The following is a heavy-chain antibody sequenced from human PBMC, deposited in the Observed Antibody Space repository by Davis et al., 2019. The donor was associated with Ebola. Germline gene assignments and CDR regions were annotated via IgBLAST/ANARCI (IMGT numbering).Heavy chain of an antibody. Sequence: GESLKISCATSGFSFSAYAMSWVRLAPGKGLEWVSTFSAVTTYYADSVKGRFTISRDNSKNTLSLQMNSLRAEDTAVYYCAKALYRVTTGYGMDVWGQGTTVTVSS. J-gene: IGHJ6*02. V-gene: IGHV3-23*01. CDR2: FSAVTT. CDR3: AKALYRVTTGYGMDV. D-gene: IGHD2-21*02. CDR1: GFSFSAYA.